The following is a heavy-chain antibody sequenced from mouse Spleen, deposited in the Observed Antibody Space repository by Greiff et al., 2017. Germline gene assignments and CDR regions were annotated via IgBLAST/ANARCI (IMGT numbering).Heavy chain of an antibody. Sequence: VQLVESGAELVKPGASVKISCKASGYAFSSYWMNWVKQRPGKGLEWIGQIYPGDGDTNYNGKFKGKATLTADKSSSTAYMQLSSLTSEDSAVYFCASYYGSSRRFAYWGQGTLVTVSA. D-gene: IGHD1-1*01. CDR1: GYAFSSYW. CDR2: IYPGDGDT. CDR3: ASYYGSSRRFAY. V-gene: IGHV1-80*01. J-gene: IGHJ3*01.